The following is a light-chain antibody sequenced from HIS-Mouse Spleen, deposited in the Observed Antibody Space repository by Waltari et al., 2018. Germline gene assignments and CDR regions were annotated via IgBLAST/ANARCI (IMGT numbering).Light chain of an antibody. CDR2: EVS. V-gene: IGLV2-14*01. CDR3: SSYTSSSTWV. J-gene: IGLJ3*02. CDR1: SSDAGGYND. Sequence: QSALTQPASVSGSPGQSITISCTGTSSDAGGYNDVSWYQQHPGKTPKLMIYEVSNRPSGVSNRFSGSKSGNTASLTISGLQAEDEADYYCSSYTSSSTWVFGGGTKLTVL.